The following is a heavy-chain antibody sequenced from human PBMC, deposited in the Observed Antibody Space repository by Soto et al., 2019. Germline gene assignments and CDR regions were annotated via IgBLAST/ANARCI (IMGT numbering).Heavy chain of an antibody. CDR2: VSYDGSNK. J-gene: IGHJ6*02. CDR3: AKSGLLGYCSGGSCSPFYYGMDV. CDR1: GFTFSSYG. V-gene: IGHV3-30*18. Sequence: GGSLRLSCAASGFTFSSYGMHWVRQAPGKGLEWVAVVSYDGSNKYYADSVKGRFTISRDNSKNTLYLQMNSLRAEDTAVYYCAKSGLLGYCSGGSCSPFYYGMDVWGQGTTVTVSS. D-gene: IGHD2-15*01.